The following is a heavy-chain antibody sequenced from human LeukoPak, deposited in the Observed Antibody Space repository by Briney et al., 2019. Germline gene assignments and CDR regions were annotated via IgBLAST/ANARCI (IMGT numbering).Heavy chain of an antibody. Sequence: PSETLSLTCTVSGGSISSYYWSWIRQPAGKGLEWIGRIYTSGSTNHNPSLKSRVTMSVDTSKNQFSLKLSSVTAADTAVYYCARGLYRFSGYDSSWFDPWGQGTLVTVSS. CDR1: GGSISSYY. CDR3: ARGLYRFSGYDSSWFDP. J-gene: IGHJ5*02. CDR2: IYTSGST. D-gene: IGHD5-12*01. V-gene: IGHV4-4*07.